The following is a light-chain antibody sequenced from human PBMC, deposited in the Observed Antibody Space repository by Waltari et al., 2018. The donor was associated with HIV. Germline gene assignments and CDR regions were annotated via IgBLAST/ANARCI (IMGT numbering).Light chain of an antibody. CDR1: GSNVGVNF. V-gene: IGLV1-47*01. CDR2: SNN. J-gene: IGLJ2*01. Sequence: QSVLTQAPSASGTPGQRVTLSCSGTGSNVGVNFVSWYQQLPGMAPKLLIYSNNERPSRVPDRFSGSKSGTSASLAISGLRSEDEAVYFCAALDDSVSGWAFGEGTKVTVL. CDR3: AALDDSVSGWA.